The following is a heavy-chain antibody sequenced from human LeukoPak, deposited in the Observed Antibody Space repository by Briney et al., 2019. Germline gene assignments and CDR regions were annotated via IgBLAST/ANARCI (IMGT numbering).Heavy chain of an antibody. V-gene: IGHV1-2*02. CDR1: GYTFTGYY. Sequence: GASVKVSCKASGYTFTGYYMHWVRQAPGQGLEWMGWINPNSGGTNYAQKLQGRVTMTTDTSTSTAYMELRSLRSDDTAVYYCAREYSSGWYGYYYYGMDVWGQGTTVTVSS. CDR3: AREYSSGWYGYYYYGMDV. J-gene: IGHJ6*02. D-gene: IGHD6-19*01. CDR2: INPNSGGT.